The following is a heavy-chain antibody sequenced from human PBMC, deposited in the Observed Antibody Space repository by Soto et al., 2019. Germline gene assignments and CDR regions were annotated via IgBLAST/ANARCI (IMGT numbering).Heavy chain of an antibody. CDR1: GYTFTGYY. V-gene: IGHV1-2*04. CDR3: ARDRGQDELGNYYMDV. J-gene: IGHJ6*03. Sequence: QVQLVQSGAEVKKPGASVKVSCKASGYTFTGYYMHWVRQAPGQGLEWMGWINPNSGGTNYAQKFQGWVTMTRDTSISTAYMELSRLRSDDTGLYYCARDRGQDELGNYYMDVWGKGTTVTVSS. D-gene: IGHD1-7*01. CDR2: INPNSGGT.